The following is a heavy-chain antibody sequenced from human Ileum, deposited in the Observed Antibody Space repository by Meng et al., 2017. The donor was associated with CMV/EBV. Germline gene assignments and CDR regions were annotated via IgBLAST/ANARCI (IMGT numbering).Heavy chain of an antibody. J-gene: IGHJ4*02. V-gene: IGHV4-34*01. Sequence: QVHLQQGGAGLLKPSETLSLTCAVFGGSFTDYYWTWFRQSPGKGLEWIGENTHSGRAYYSSSLTGRATISVDMSKYQFSLKLPSVTAADTAIYYCARGLASGWPDYWGQGTLVTVSS. D-gene: IGHD3-10*01. CDR2: NTHSGRA. CDR3: ARGLASGWPDY. CDR1: GGSFTDYY.